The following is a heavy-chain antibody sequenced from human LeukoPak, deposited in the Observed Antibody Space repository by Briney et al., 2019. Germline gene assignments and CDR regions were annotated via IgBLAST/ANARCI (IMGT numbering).Heavy chain of an antibody. CDR1: GFTFSSYS. V-gene: IGHV3-21*01. J-gene: IGHJ4*02. CDR2: ISSSTSYI. CDR3: ARALAVAGTGGYY. Sequence: GGSLRLSCAASGFTFSSYSMNWVRQAPGKGLQWVSSISSSTSYIYNADSVKGRFTISRDNAKNSLYLQMNRLRAEDTALYYCARALAVAGTGGYYWGQGTLVTVSS. D-gene: IGHD6-19*01.